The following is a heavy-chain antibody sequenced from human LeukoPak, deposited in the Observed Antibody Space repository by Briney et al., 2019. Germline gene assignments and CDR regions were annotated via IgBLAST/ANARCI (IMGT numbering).Heavy chain of an antibody. CDR3: AKSPYYYDSSGYAFYYYMDV. CDR2: IWYDGVNK. D-gene: IGHD3-22*01. CDR1: GFTFDDYG. V-gene: IGHV3-33*08. J-gene: IGHJ6*03. Sequence: PGGSLRLPCAASGFTFDDYGMSWVRQAPGKGLEWVAGIWYDGVNKYYADSVKGRFTVSRDNSKNTLYLQMNSLRAEDTAVYYCAKSPYYYDSSGYAFYYYMDVWGKGTTVTVSS.